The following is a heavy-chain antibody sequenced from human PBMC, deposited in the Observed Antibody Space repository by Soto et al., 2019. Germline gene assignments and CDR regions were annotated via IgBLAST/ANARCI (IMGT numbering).Heavy chain of an antibody. CDR3: AYSTGWYRLDL. CDR1: GDSISSSRW. J-gene: IGHJ3*01. D-gene: IGHD6-19*01. CDR2: SFHTGNT. V-gene: IGHV4-4*02. Sequence: QVQLQESGPGLVKPSGTLSLTCDVSGDSISSSRWWTWVRQPPGKGLEWIGDSFHTGNTNYNPSLRSRVPIPVDKPKTQFPLRLTSGPAAATAVYYLAYSTGWYRLDLWGKGHWSPSLQ.